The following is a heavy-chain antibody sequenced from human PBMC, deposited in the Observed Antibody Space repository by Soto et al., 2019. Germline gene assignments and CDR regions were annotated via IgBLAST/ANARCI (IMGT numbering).Heavy chain of an antibody. Sequence: GASVKVSCKASGYTFTSYYMHWVRQAPGQGLEWMGIINPSGGSTSYAQKFQGRVTMTRDTSTSTVYMELSSLRSEGTAVYYCARTWRRITIFGVVKAPGRIKWGYGMDVWGQGTTVTVSS. J-gene: IGHJ6*02. CDR3: ARTWRRITIFGVVKAPGRIKWGYGMDV. CDR1: GYTFTSYY. D-gene: IGHD3-3*01. CDR2: INPSGGST. V-gene: IGHV1-46*01.